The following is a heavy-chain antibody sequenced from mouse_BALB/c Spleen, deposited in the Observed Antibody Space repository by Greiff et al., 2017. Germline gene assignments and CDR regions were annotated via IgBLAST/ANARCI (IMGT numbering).Heavy chain of an antibody. Sequence: EVKLVESGPELVKPGASVKVSCKASGYAFTSYNMYWVKQSHGKSLEWIGYIDPYNGGTSYNQKFKGKATLTVDKSSSTAYMHLNSLTSEDSAVYYCARRYYGSPYYYAMDYWGQGTSVTVSS. CDR3: ARRYYGSPYYYAMDY. D-gene: IGHD1-1*01. CDR2: IDPYNGGT. J-gene: IGHJ4*01. CDR1: GYAFTSYN. V-gene: IGHV1S135*01.